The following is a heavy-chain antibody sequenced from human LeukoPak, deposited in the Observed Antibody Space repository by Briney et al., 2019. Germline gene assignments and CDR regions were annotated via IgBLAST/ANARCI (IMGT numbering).Heavy chain of an antibody. CDR1: GFTFSLYA. Sequence: GGSLRLSCAASGFTFSLYAMNWVRQAPGKGLEWVFYINSGSSDKHYTESVRGRFTIPRDNAKKTLYLQMNSLRAEDTAVYFCARDTYEPGLIDFWGQGTLVSVSS. D-gene: IGHD3-3*01. CDR2: INSGSSDK. J-gene: IGHJ4*02. CDR3: ARDTYEPGLIDF. V-gene: IGHV3-21*05.